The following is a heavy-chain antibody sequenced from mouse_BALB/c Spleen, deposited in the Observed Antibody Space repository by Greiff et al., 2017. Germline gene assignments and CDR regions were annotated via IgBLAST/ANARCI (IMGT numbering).Heavy chain of an antibody. Sequence: EVKLLESGGGLVKPGGSLKLSCAASGFTFSDYYMYWVRQTPEKRLEWVATISDGGSYTYYPDSVKGRFTISRDNAKNNLYLQMSSLKSEDTAMYYCARDGDYRYDGFAYWGQGTLVTVSA. J-gene: IGHJ3*01. CDR1: GFTFSDYY. V-gene: IGHV5-4*02. D-gene: IGHD2-14*01. CDR2: ISDGGSYT. CDR3: ARDGDYRYDGFAY.